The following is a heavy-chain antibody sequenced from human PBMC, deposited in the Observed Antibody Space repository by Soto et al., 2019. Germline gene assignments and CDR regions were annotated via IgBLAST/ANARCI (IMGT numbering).Heavy chain of an antibody. CDR2: ISYDGSNK. CDR3: ARDSANWNYGYYYGMDV. V-gene: IGHV3-30-3*01. J-gene: IGHJ6*02. D-gene: IGHD1-7*01. Sequence: PGGSLRLSCAASGFTFSSYAMHWVRQAPGKGLEWVAVISYDGSNKYYADSVKGRFTISRDNSKNTLYLQMNSLRAEDTAVYYCARDSANWNYGYYYGMDVCGQGTTVTVSS. CDR1: GFTFSSYA.